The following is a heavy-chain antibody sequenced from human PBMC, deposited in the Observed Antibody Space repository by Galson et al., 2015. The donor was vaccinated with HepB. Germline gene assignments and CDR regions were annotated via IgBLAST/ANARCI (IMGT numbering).Heavy chain of an antibody. CDR2: ISGSGGST. CDR1: GFTFSSYA. Sequence: SLRLSCAASGFTFSSYAMSWVRQAPGKGLEWVSAISGSGGSTYYADSVKGRFTISRDNSKNTLYLQMNSLRAEDTAVYYCAKERGVRGVTPNYYYYYGMDVWGQGTTVTVSS. J-gene: IGHJ6*02. D-gene: IGHD3-10*01. V-gene: IGHV3-23*01. CDR3: AKERGVRGVTPNYYYYYGMDV.